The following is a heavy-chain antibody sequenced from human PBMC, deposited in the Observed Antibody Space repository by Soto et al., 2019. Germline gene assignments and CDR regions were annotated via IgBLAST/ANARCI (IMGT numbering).Heavy chain of an antibody. CDR1: GCSISSSSYY. D-gene: IGHD3-3*01. J-gene: IGHJ4*02. CDR3: ARGPYDFWSGYPTAAFDY. CDR2: IYYSGST. Sequence: SETLSLTCTVSGCSISSSSYYWGWIRQPPGKGLEWIGSIYYSGSTYYNPSLKSRVTISVDTSKNQFSLKLSSVTAADTAVYYCARGPYDFWSGYPTAAFDYWGQGTLVTVS. V-gene: IGHV4-39*07.